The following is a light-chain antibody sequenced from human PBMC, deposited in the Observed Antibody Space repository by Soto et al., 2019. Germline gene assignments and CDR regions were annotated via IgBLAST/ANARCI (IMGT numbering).Light chain of an antibody. Sequence: QSVLTQPASVSGSPGQSITISCTGTSSDVGGYNYVSWYQQHPGKAPKLMIYEVSNRPSGVSNRLSGSKSGNTASLTISGLQAEDEADYYCSSYTSIITLYVFGSGIKVTVL. V-gene: IGLV2-14*01. CDR1: SSDVGGYNY. CDR3: SSYTSIITLYV. CDR2: EVS. J-gene: IGLJ1*01.